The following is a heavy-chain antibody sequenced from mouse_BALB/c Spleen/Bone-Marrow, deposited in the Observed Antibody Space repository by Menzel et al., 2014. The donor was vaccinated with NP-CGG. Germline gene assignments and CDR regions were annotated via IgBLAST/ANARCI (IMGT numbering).Heavy chain of an antibody. Sequence: DVQLVESGPGLVKPSQSLSLTCTVTGYSITSNYAWNWIRQFPGNKLEWMGYISYNGVTSYSPSLKSRISITRDTSKNQFFLQLTSVTTEDTATYYCARSVIGAMDYWGQGTSVTVSS. D-gene: IGHD1-1*01. CDR3: ARSVIGAMDY. V-gene: IGHV3-2*02. J-gene: IGHJ4*01. CDR1: GYSITSNYA. CDR2: ISYNGVT.